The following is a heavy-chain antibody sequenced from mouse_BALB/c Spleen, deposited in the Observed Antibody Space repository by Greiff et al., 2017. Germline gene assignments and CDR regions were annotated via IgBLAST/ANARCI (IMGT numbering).Heavy chain of an antibody. CDR2: ILPGSGST. CDR1: GYTFSSYW. V-gene: IGHV1-9*01. Sequence: VQLQQSGAELMKPGASVKISCKATGYTFSSYWIEWVKQRPGHGLEWIGEILPGSGSTNYNEKFKGKATFTADTSSNTAYMQLSSLTSEDSAVYYCARDSLLRLRYFDVWGAGTTVTVSS. CDR3: ARDSLLRLRYFDV. D-gene: IGHD1-2*01. J-gene: IGHJ1*01.